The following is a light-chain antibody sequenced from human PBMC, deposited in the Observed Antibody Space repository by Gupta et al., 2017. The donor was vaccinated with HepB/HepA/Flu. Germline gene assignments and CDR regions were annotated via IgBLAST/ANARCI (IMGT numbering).Light chain of an antibody. CDR1: SSDVGGYNY. V-gene: IGLV2-14*03. Sequence: SALTQPASVSRSPGQSLTISCTGTSSDVGGYNYVSWYQQHTGKAPKLMIYDVSKRPSGVSNRFSGSKSGNTASLTISGLQDEDEADYYCSSYTSSSTLVVFGGGTKLTVL. CDR2: DVS. CDR3: SSYTSSSTLVV. J-gene: IGLJ2*01.